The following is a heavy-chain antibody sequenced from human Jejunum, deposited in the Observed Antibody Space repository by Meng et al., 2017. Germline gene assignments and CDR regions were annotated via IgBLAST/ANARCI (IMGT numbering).Heavy chain of an antibody. V-gene: IGHV3-21*01. CDR3: ARRYYYDDSVFDPLDY. CDR2: IDRSSTYI. CDR1: SLTFSTYS. Sequence: QCVRGGGCMIKRGGTPRLSCAASSLTFSTYSMVWVRQATGKGLEWVSAIDRSSTYIYYADSVKGRFTISRDNAKNSLYLQMNSLRAEDTAVYYCARRYYYDDSVFDPLDYWGQGTLVTVSS. D-gene: IGHD3-22*01. J-gene: IGHJ4*02.